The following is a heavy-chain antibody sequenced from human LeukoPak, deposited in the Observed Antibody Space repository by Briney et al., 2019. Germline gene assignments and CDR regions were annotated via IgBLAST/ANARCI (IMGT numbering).Heavy chain of an antibody. CDR3: ARDLTIFPYKWFDP. CDR1: GDSISSGSSY. D-gene: IGHD3-3*01. J-gene: IGHJ5*02. Sequence: PSETLSLTCTVSGDSISSGSSYWSWIRQPAGKGLEWIGRIYTSGSTIYNPSLKSRVTISVDTSKNQFSLNLSSVTVADTAVYYCARDLTIFPYKWFDPWGQGTLVTVSS. CDR2: IYTSGST. V-gene: IGHV4-61*02.